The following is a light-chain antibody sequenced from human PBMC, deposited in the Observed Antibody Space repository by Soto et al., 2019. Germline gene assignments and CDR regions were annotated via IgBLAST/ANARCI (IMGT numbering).Light chain of an antibody. CDR1: QSVSSY. CDR2: DAS. CDR3: QQRSNWPRGT. J-gene: IGKJ1*01. Sequence: EIVLTQSPATLSLSPGERATLSCRASQSVSSYLAWYQQKPGQAPRLLIDDASNRATGIPARFSGSGSGTDFTLTISSLEPEDFAVYYCQQRSNWPRGTFGQGTKVEIK. V-gene: IGKV3-11*01.